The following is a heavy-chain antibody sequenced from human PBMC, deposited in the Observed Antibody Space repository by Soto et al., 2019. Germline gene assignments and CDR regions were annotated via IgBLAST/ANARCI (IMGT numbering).Heavy chain of an antibody. V-gene: IGHV1-8*01. CDR2: MNPNSGKT. CDR3: ARGIEYSSSAEDY. CDR1: GYTFTSYD. D-gene: IGHD6-6*01. J-gene: IGHJ4*02. Sequence: ASVKVSCKASGYTFTSYDINWVRQASGQGLEWMGWMNPNSGKTGYTQKFQGRVTMTRNTSISTAYMELSSLRSEDTAVYYCARGIEYSSSAEDYWGQGTLVTVSS.